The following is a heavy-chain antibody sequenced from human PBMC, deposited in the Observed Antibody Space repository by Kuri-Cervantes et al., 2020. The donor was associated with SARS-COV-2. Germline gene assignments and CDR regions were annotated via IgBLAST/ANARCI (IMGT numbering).Heavy chain of an antibody. CDR2: IIPILGIA. V-gene: IGHV1-69*10. CDR3: ARYNHLGYCSSTSCWNYYGMDV. CDR1: GGTFSSYA. J-gene: IGHJ6*02. D-gene: IGHD2-2*01. Sequence: SVKVSCKASGGTFSSYAISWVRQAPGQGLEWMGGIIPILGIANYAQKFQGRVTITADKSTSTAYMELRSLRSDDTAVYYCARYNHLGYCSSTSCWNYYGMDVWGQGTTVTVSS.